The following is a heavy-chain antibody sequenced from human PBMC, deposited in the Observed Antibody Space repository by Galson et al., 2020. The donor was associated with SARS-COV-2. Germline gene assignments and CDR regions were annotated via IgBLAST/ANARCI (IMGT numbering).Heavy chain of an antibody. V-gene: IGHV1-58*01. J-gene: IGHJ3*02. CDR2: IVVGSGNT. CDR3: AATRRDSSGYYYVYAFDI. CDR1: GFTITSSA. D-gene: IGHD3-22*01. Sequence: SVKVSCKASGFTITSSAVQWVRQARGQRLEWIGWIVVGSGNTNYAQKFQERVTITRDMSTSTAYMELSSLRSEDTAVYYCAATRRDSSGYYYVYAFDIWGQGTMVTVSS.